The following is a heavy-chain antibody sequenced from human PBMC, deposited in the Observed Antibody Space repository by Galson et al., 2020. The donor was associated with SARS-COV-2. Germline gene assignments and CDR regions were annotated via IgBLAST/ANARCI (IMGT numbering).Heavy chain of an antibody. CDR3: ARESYRGTRPDY. V-gene: IGHV4-31*03. D-gene: IGHD1-26*01. Sequence: SQTLSLTCTVSGGSISSGGYYWSWIRQHPGKGLEWIGYIYYSGSTYYNPSLKSRVTISVDTSKNQFSLKLSSVTAADTAVYYCARESYRGTRPDYWGQGTLVTVSS. CDR1: GGSISSGGYY. CDR2: IYYSGST. J-gene: IGHJ4*02.